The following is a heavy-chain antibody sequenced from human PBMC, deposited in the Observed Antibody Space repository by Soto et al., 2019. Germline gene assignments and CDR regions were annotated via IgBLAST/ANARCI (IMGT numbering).Heavy chain of an antibody. Sequence: PSETLSLTCTVSGGSISSGGYYWSWIRQHPGKGLEWIGYIYYSGSTYYNPSLKSRVTIPVDTSKNQFSLKLSSVTAADTAVYYCARDPLTGAFDYWGQGTLVTVSS. J-gene: IGHJ4*02. CDR2: IYYSGST. CDR3: ARDPLTGAFDY. V-gene: IGHV4-31*03. D-gene: IGHD3-10*01. CDR1: GGSISSGGYY.